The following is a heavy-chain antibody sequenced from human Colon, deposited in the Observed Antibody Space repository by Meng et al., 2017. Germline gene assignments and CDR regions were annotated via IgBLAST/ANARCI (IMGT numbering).Heavy chain of an antibody. CDR1: GGSISSSSYY. V-gene: IGHV4-39*07. D-gene: IGHD3-10*01. Sequence: QLPLQGSGPGRVKPSETRSLTCTVSGGSISSSSYYWGWIRQPPGKGLEWIGSIYYSGSTYYNPSLKSRVTISVDTSKNQFSLKLSSVTAADTAVYYCAVWFRELLSGNWFDPWGQGTLVTVSS. CDR3: AVWFRELLSGNWFDP. CDR2: IYYSGST. J-gene: IGHJ5*02.